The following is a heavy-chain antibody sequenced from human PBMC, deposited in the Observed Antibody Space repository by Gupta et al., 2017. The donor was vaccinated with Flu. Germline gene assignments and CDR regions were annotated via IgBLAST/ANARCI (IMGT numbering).Heavy chain of an antibody. D-gene: IGHD2-2*01. Sequence: QVQLVQSGAAVKKPGSSVMVSCKASGGTLSSYAISWVRQAPGQGLEWMGGIIPIVGTANYAQKFQGRVTITADKSTSTAYMELSSLRSEDTAVYYCARPSGLVVPAAMGGALHYYYGMDVWGQGTTVTVSS. J-gene: IGHJ6*02. V-gene: IGHV1-69*06. CDR1: GGTLSSYA. CDR2: IIPIVGTA. CDR3: ARPSGLVVPAAMGGALHYYYGMDV.